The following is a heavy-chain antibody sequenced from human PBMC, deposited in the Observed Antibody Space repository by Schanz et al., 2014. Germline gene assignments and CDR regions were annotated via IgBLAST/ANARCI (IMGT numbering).Heavy chain of an antibody. D-gene: IGHD2-2*01. CDR1: GITFSDYA. Sequence: EVQLVESGGGLIHPGGSLRLSCAASGITFSDYAMSWVRQAPGKGLEWVASVNTDGGGKFYVDSVKGRFTIFRDNAKDSLYLQMNSLRAEDTAVYYCAREDGTSNTRCFDYWGQGALVTVSS. CDR3: AREDGTSNTRCFDY. V-gene: IGHV3-7*01. CDR2: VNTDGGGK. J-gene: IGHJ4*02.